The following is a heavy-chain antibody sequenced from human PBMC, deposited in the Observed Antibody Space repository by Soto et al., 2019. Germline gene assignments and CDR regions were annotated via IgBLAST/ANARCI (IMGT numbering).Heavy chain of an antibody. CDR1: GYTFTNYG. CDR3: ARDRGSYALDY. CDR2: ISADNGNT. Sequence: QVQLVQSGSEVKKPGASVKVSCKASGYTFTNYGIIWVRQAPGQGLEWMGWISADNGNTNYAQKLQGRVTMTTDTSTSTANMELRSLRSDDTAVYYCARDRGSYALDYWGQGTLVTVSS. D-gene: IGHD1-26*01. J-gene: IGHJ4*02. V-gene: IGHV1-18*01.